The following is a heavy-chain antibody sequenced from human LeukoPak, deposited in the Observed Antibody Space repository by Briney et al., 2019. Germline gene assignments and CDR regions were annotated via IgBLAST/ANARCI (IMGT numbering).Heavy chain of an antibody. J-gene: IGHJ4*02. V-gene: IGHV3-66*01. CDR3: ARGGYSYGPYYFDY. CDR1: GFTVSSNY. Sequence: PGGSLRLSCAASGFTVSSNYMSWVRQAPGKGLEWVSVIYSGGSTYYADSVKGRFTISRDNSKNTLYLQMNSLRAEDTAVCYCARGGYSYGPYYFDYWGQGTLVTVSS. CDR2: IYSGGST. D-gene: IGHD5-18*01.